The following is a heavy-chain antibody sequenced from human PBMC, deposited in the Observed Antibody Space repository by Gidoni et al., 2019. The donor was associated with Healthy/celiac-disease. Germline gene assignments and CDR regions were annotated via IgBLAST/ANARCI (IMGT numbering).Heavy chain of an antibody. CDR1: GGTFSSYA. J-gene: IGHJ3*02. V-gene: IGHV1-69*01. CDR3: ARRDFWSGSGAFDI. D-gene: IGHD3-3*01. CDR2: IIPIFGTA. Sequence: QAQLVQSGAEVKKPGSSVKVSRKASGGTFSSYAISWVRQAPGQGLAGMGGIIPIFGTANYAQKFQGRVTITADESTSTAYMELSSLRSEDTAVYYCARRDFWSGSGAFDIWGQGTMVTVSS.